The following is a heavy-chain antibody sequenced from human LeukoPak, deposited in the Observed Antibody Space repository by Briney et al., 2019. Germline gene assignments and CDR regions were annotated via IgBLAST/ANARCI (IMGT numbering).Heavy chain of an antibody. CDR1: GFTFSSYG. CDR2: ISSSSSYT. D-gene: IGHD1-20*01. V-gene: IGHV3-21*05. CDR3: ARAAITGTTLWFDP. Sequence: GGSLRLSCTASGFTFSSYGMHWVRQAPGKGLEWVSYISSSSSYTNYADSVKGRFTISRDNAKNSLYLQMNSLRAEDTAVYYCARAAITGTTLWFDPWGQGTLVTVSS. J-gene: IGHJ5*02.